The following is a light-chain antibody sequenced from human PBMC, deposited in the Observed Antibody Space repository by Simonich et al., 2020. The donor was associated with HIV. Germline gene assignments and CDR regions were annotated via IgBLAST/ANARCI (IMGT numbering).Light chain of an antibody. CDR1: QGISSY. CDR3: QQYNSYSVT. Sequence: IQLTQSPSFLSASVGDRITITCRASQGISSYLAWYQQKPGKAPKLLIYAASTLQSGVPSRFSGGESGTEFTLTISSLQPEDFATYYCQQYNSYSVTFGGGTKVEIK. CDR2: AAS. J-gene: IGKJ4*01. V-gene: IGKV1-9*01.